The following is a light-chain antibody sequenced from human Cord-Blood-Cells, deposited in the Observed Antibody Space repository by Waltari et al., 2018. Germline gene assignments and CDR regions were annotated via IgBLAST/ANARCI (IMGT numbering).Light chain of an antibody. J-gene: IGKJ5*01. V-gene: IGKV1-39*01. CDR3: QRSYSTPIT. CDR2: AAS. CDR1: QSISSY. Sequence: DIQMTQSPSSLSASVGDSVTIPCRASQSISSYLNWYQQKPGKAPKLLIYAASSLQSGVPSRFSGSGSGTDFTLTISSLQPEDFATYYCQRSYSTPITFGQGTRLEIK.